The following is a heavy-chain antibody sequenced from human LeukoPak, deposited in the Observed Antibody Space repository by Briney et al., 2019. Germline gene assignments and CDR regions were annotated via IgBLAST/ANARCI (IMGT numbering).Heavy chain of an antibody. J-gene: IGHJ4*02. CDR2: ISYDGSNK. CDR3: AKPLGSGWALYYFDY. CDR1: GMTFSNYW. V-gene: IGHV3-30*18. D-gene: IGHD6-19*01. Sequence: GGSLRLSCAVSGMTFSNYWMSWFRQTPGKGLEWVAVISYDGSNKYYADSVKGRFTISRDNSKNTLYLQMNSLRAEDTAVYYCAKPLGSGWALYYFDYWGQGTLVTVSS.